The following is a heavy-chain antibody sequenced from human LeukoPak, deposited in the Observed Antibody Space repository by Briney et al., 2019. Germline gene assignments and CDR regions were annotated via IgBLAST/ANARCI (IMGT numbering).Heavy chain of an antibody. V-gene: IGHV3-9*01. Sequence: GGSLRLSCAASGFTFDDYAMHWVRQAPGKGLEWVSGISWNSGSIVYAESVKGRFTISRDNAKNSLYLQMNSLRAEDTALYYCAKDRAALGYCSSTSCYTGYYYGMDVWGQGTTVTVSS. CDR2: ISWNSGSI. CDR3: AKDRAALGYCSSTSCYTGYYYGMDV. J-gene: IGHJ6*02. D-gene: IGHD2-2*02. CDR1: GFTFDDYA.